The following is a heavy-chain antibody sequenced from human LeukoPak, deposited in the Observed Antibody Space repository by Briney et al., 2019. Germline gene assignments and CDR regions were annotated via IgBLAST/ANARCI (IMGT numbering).Heavy chain of an antibody. D-gene: IGHD6-6*01. CDR1: GFTFSSYG. CDR3: AKDEYSSA. J-gene: IGHJ5*02. V-gene: IGHV3-30*18. Sequence: QPGGSLRLSCAASGFTFSSYGMHWVRQAPGKRLEWVAVISYDGSNKYYADSVKGRFTISRDNSKNTLYLQMNSLRAEDTAVYYCAKDEYSSAWGQGTLVTVSS. CDR2: ISYDGSNK.